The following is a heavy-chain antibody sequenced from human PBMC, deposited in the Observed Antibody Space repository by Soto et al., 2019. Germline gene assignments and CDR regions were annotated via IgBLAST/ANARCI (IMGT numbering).Heavy chain of an antibody. V-gene: IGHV4-61*01. CDR1: GGSVSSGSYY. J-gene: IGHJ3*02. CDR2: IYYSGST. Sequence: QVQLQESGPGLVKPSETLSLTCTVSGGSVSSGSYYWSWIRQPPGKGLEWIGYIYYSGSTNYNPSLKSRVTISVDTSKNQFSLKLSSVTAADTAVYYCARAERNDAFDIWGQGTMVTVSS. CDR3: ARAERNDAFDI.